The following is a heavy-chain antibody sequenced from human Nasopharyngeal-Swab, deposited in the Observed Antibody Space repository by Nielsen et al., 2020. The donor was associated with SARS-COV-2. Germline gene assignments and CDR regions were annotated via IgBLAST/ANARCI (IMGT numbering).Heavy chain of an antibody. D-gene: IGHD2/OR15-2a*01. CDR3: AKDLRGPYFF. V-gene: IGHV3-23*01. CDR2: IVGSGDISGSGGNT. CDR1: GYSFRTYV. J-gene: IGHJ4*02. Sequence: GGSLRLSCVASGYSFRTYVMSWVRQAPGKGLEWVAAIVGSGDISGSGGNTYYAGSVKGRFTISRDNSKNTLSLQMNSLRAEDTAVYYCAKDLRGPYFFWGQGTLVTVSS.